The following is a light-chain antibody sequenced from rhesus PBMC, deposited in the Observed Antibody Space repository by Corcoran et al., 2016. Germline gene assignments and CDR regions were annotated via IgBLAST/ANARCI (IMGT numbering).Light chain of an antibody. CDR2: GAY. J-gene: IGKJ1*01. CDR1: ETIGTY. V-gene: IGKV3-40*02. CDR3: QQYNDLLWT. Sequence: EIVMTQSPATLSLSPGETATLSCRASETIGTYLAWYHQKPGQAPKLLVHGAYFRATGIPDRVLGSGSKTEFTLTISSLEPEDVGIYHCQQYNDLLWTFGQGTKVEIK.